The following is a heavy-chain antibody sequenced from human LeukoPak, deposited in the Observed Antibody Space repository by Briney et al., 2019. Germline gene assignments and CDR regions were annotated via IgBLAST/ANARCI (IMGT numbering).Heavy chain of an antibody. CDR3: GSDPNGDYVGALGY. Sequence: GGSLRLSCAASGFTFSSYALAWVRQTPGKGLECVSAVTGRGVGTHYADSVKGRFTISRDNSKNTIYLQMNSLRAEDTAMYFCGSDPNGDYVGALGYWGRGTLVTVSS. V-gene: IGHV3-23*01. J-gene: IGHJ4*01. CDR2: VTGRGVGT. D-gene: IGHD2-8*01. CDR1: GFTFSSYA.